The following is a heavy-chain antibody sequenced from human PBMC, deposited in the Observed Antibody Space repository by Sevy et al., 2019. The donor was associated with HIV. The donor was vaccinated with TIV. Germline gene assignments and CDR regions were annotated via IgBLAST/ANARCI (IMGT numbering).Heavy chain of an antibody. CDR3: ARGPDYYDRSGYYYQ. D-gene: IGHD3-22*01. V-gene: IGHV3-21*01. CDR1: GFTFSSYT. J-gene: IGHJ4*02. CDR2: ITGGSSYI. Sequence: GGSLRLSCAASGFTFSSYTMNWVRQAPGKGLEWVSSITGGSSYIYYADSVKGRFTISRDNAKNSLYLQMNSLRAEDTAVYYCARGPDYYDRSGYYYQWGQGTLVTVSS.